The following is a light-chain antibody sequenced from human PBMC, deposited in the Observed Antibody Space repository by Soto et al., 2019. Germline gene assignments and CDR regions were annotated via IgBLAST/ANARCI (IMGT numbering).Light chain of an antibody. CDR3: QQSYSNPFT. V-gene: IGKV1-39*01. Sequence: DIQVTQSPSSLSASVGDRVTITCRASQSITNYLNWYQQKPGKSPKLLIYAASSLQAGVPSRFSGSGSGTDFTLTISSLQPEDFATYYCQQSYSNPFTFGPGTKVDI. J-gene: IGKJ3*01. CDR1: QSITNY. CDR2: AAS.